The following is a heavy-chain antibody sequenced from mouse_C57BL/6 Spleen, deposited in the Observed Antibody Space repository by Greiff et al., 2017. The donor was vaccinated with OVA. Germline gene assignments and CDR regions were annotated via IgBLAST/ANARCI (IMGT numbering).Heavy chain of an antibody. D-gene: IGHD3-1*01. CDR2: INPSNGGT. J-gene: IGHJ1*03. V-gene: IGHV1-53*01. Sequence: QVQLQQPGTELVKPGASVKLSCKASGYTFTSYWMHWVKQRPGQGLEWIGNINPSNGGTNYNEKFKSKATLTVDKSSSTAYMQLSSLTSEDSAVNYWARGGGAPYWYFDVWGTGTTVTVSS. CDR1: GYTFTSYW. CDR3: ARGGGAPYWYFDV.